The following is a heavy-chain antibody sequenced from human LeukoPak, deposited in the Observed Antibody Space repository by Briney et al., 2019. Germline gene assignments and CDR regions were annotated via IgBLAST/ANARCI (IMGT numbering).Heavy chain of an antibody. Sequence: GGPLRLSCAASGFTFRSHWMSWVRQAPGKGLEWVANINQDGSEKYSVDSVKGRFTISRDNAKNSLYLQMNSLRAEDTAVYYCARDSEYSSSFAFDIWGQGTMLTVSS. CDR2: INQDGSEK. CDR3: ARDSEYSSSFAFDI. V-gene: IGHV3-7*01. J-gene: IGHJ3*02. D-gene: IGHD6-13*01. CDR1: GFTFRSHW.